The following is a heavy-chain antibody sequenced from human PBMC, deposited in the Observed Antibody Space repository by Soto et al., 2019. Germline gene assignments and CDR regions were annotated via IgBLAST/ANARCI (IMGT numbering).Heavy chain of an antibody. V-gene: IGHV4-59*08. Sequence: PSETLSLTCTVSGVSINTQYWSWVRQPPGKGLEWIGSLFNSGKAKHNPSLKSRVTISVDTSKNQFSLKLSSVTAADTAVYYCARHSRFNWFDPWGQGTLVTVSS. CDR1: GVSINTQY. CDR2: LFNSGKA. J-gene: IGHJ5*02. CDR3: ARHSRFNWFDP.